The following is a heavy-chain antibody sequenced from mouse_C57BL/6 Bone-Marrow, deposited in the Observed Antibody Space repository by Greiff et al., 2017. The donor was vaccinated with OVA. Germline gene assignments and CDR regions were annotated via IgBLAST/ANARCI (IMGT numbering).Heavy chain of an antibody. Sequence: QVQLQQSGAELARPGASVKLSCKASGYTFTSYGISWVKQRPGPGLEWIGEIYPRSGYTYYNEKFKGTATLPVDKSSSTAYMELRSLTSEDSAVYFWAKYYGSSSYFDYWGQGTTLTVSS. J-gene: IGHJ2*01. CDR1: GYTFTSYG. V-gene: IGHV1-81*01. CDR2: IYPRSGYT. CDR3: AKYYGSSSYFDY. D-gene: IGHD1-1*01.